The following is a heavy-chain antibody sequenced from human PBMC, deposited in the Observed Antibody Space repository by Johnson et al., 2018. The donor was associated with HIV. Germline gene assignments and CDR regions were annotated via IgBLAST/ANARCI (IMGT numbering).Heavy chain of an antibody. CDR1: GFTFNNAW. J-gene: IGHJ3*02. CDR2: IKSKTDGATT. V-gene: IGHV3-15*01. Sequence: EKLVESGGGLVKPGGSLRLSCAASGFTFNNAWMGWVRQAPGKGPEWVGRIKSKTDGATTDYAVPVKGRFTISRDDSKNTLYLQMNSLKTEDSAVYYCTVRISMILALTRRDQDIWGQGTMVTVSS. D-gene: IGHD3-22*01. CDR3: TVRISMILALTRRDQDI.